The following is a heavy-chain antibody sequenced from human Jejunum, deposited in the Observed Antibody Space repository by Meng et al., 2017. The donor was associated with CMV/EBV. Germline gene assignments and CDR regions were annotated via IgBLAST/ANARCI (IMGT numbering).Heavy chain of an antibody. Sequence: GGSVSTDYWRWLRQPPGKGLAWVAYIYYRGNTNYNPSLKSRVTISVDTSKNQFSLRLSSVTPADTAVYYCARVSPDYGGNSYFDYWGQGTLVTVSS. D-gene: IGHD4-23*01. CDR3: ARVSPDYGGNSYFDY. V-gene: IGHV4-59*02. CDR1: GGSVSTDY. CDR2: IYYRGNT. J-gene: IGHJ4*02.